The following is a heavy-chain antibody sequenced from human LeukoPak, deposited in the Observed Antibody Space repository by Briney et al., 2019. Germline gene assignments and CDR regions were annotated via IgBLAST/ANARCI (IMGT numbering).Heavy chain of an antibody. CDR1: GYTFTSYG. J-gene: IGHJ5*02. V-gene: IGHV1-18*01. CDR2: ISAYNGNT. D-gene: IGHD4-17*01. CDR3: ARDKPTVTTPNWLDP. Sequence: ASVKVSCKASGYTFTSYGISWVRQAPGQGLEWMGWISAYNGNTNYAQKLQGRVTMTTDTSTSTAYMELRSLRSDDTAVYYCARDKPTVTTPNWLDPWGQGTLVTVSS.